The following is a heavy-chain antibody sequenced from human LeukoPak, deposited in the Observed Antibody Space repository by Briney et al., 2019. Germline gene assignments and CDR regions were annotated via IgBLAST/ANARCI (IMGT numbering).Heavy chain of an antibody. CDR1: GGSISSSSYY. CDR2: IYYSGST. J-gene: IGHJ4*02. CDR3: ASFYGSGSYYPKPDY. D-gene: IGHD3-10*01. V-gene: IGHV4-39*01. Sequence: SETLSLTCTVSGGSISSSSYYWGWIRQPPGKGLEWIGSIYYSGSTYYNPSLKSRVTISVDTSKNQFSLKLSSVTAADKAVYYCASFYGSGSYYPKPDYWGQGTLATVSS.